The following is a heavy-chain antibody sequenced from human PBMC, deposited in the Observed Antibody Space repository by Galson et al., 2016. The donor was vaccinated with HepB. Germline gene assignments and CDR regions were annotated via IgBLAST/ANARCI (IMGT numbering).Heavy chain of an antibody. CDR3: AREVISGDGDAFDM. J-gene: IGHJ3*02. CDR1: GGSISSTNHF. Sequence: TLSLTCTVSGGSISSTNHFWSWIRQTPGTGLEWIGYIYHSGTAHYNPSLNSRVTLSVDTSKNQFSLRLSAVTAADTAVYYCAREVISGDGDAFDMWGQGTMVTVTS. CDR2: IYHSGTA. D-gene: IGHD2-21*02. V-gene: IGHV4-30-4*08.